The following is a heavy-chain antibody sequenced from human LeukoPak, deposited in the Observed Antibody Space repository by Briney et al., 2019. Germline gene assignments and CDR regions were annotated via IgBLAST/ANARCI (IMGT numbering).Heavy chain of an antibody. V-gene: IGHV1-46*01. D-gene: IGHD3-10*01. CDR2: INPSGGST. Sequence: GASVKVSCTASGYTFTSYYMHWVRQAPGQGLEWMGIINPSGGSTSYAQKFQGRVTMTRDTSTSTVYMELSSLRSEDTAVYYCARGYSYGHYGSGSYYGYYYYYMDVWGKGTTVTVSS. J-gene: IGHJ6*03. CDR3: ARGYSYGHYGSGSYYGYYYYYMDV. CDR1: GYTFTSYY.